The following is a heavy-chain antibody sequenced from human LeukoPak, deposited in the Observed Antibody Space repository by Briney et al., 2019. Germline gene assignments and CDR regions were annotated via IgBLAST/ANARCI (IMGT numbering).Heavy chain of an antibody. Sequence: GGSLRLSCAASGFTFSDYYMSWIRQAPGKGLEWVSYISSSGSTIYYADSVKGRFTISRDNAKNSLYLQMNSLRAEDTAVYYCARDIQGEDIVVVPAAGRSYYYYHYYMDVWGKGTTVTISS. CDR3: ARDIQGEDIVVVPAAGRSYYYYHYYMDV. D-gene: IGHD2-2*01. CDR1: GFTFSDYY. CDR2: ISSSGSTI. J-gene: IGHJ6*03. V-gene: IGHV3-11*01.